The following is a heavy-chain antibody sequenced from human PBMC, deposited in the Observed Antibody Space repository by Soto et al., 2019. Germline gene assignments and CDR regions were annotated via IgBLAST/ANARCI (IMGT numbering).Heavy chain of an antibody. CDR3: ARQIYDSDTGPNFQYYFDS. J-gene: IGHJ4*02. CDR1: GYSFSGYW. Sequence: PGESLKISCKGSGYSFSGYWITWVRQKPGKGLEWMGRIDPSDSQTYYSPSFRGHVSISATKSITTVFLQWSSLRASDTAMYYCARQIYDSDTGPNFQYYFDSWGQGTPVTVSS. V-gene: IGHV5-10-1*01. D-gene: IGHD3-22*01. CDR2: IDPSDSQT.